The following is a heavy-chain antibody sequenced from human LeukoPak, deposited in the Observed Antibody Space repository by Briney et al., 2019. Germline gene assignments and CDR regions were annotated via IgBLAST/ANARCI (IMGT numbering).Heavy chain of an antibody. CDR2: IHNSGTT. Sequence: PSETLSLTCAVSGGPFSGYFWSWIRQSSGKGLEWIGEIHNSGTTNYNPSLNSRVTIAEDTSKNQFYLNLSSVTAADTAVYYCARRYYYNLGSFPFDFWGQGTLVTVSS. J-gene: IGHJ4*02. D-gene: IGHD3-10*01. CDR3: ARRYYYNLGSFPFDF. CDR1: GGPFSGYF. V-gene: IGHV4-34*01.